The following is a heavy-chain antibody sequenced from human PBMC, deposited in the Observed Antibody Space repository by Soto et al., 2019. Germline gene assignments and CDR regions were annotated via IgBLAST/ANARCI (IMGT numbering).Heavy chain of an antibody. CDR2: ISSSSSSTI. V-gene: IGHV3-48*02. CDR3: ARDGPLRYGSGSILYYYYGMDV. CDR1: GFTFSSYS. J-gene: IGHJ6*02. D-gene: IGHD3-10*01. Sequence: GGSLRLSCAASGFTFSSYSMNWVRQAPGKGLEWVSYISSSSSSTIYYADSVKGRFTISRDNAKNSLYLQMNSLRDEDTAVYYCARDGPLRYGSGSILYYYYGMDVWGQGTTVTVSS.